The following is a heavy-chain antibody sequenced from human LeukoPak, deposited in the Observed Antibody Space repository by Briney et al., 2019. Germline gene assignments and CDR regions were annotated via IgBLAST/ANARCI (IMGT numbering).Heavy chain of an antibody. CDR1: GYSISSGYF. D-gene: IGHD5-24*01. CDR3: ARDQEMATTWPPYFQH. Sequence: SETLSLTCTVSGYSISSGYFWGWIRQPPGKGLEWIGSIYHTGNTYYTPSLKSRVTISVDTSKNHFSLKLNSVTAADTAVYYCARDQEMATTWPPYFQHWGQGTLVTVSS. J-gene: IGHJ1*01. V-gene: IGHV4-38-2*02. CDR2: IYHTGNT.